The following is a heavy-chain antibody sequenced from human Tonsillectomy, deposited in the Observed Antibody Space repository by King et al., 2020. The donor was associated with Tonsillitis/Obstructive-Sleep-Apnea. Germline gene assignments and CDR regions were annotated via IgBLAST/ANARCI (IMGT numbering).Heavy chain of an antibody. CDR3: ARNTGYSTYPFDY. D-gene: IGHD6-13*01. Sequence: QLQESGPGLVKPSETLPLTCTVSGGSISSSSYYWGWIRQPPGKGLEWIGSIYYSGSTYYNPSLKSRVTISVDTSKNQFSLKLSSVTAADAAVYYCARNTGYSTYPFDYWGQGTLVTVSS. CDR2: IYYSGST. CDR1: GGSISSSSYY. J-gene: IGHJ4*02. V-gene: IGHV4-39*01.